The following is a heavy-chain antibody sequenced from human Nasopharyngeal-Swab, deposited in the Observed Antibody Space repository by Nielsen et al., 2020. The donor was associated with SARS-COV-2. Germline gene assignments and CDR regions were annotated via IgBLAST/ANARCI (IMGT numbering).Heavy chain of an antibody. J-gene: IGHJ4*02. CDR1: GFTLSSHA. Sequence: GESLKISCAASGFTLSSHAMTWVRQAPGKGLEWVSTISGGGGSTYYADSVTGRFTISKDNSENMLYLQINSLRAEDTAVYYCATRPDSSWHPYCFDYWGRGTLVTVSS. CDR2: ISGGGGST. V-gene: IGHV3-23*01. D-gene: IGHD6-13*01. CDR3: ATRPDSSWHPYCFDY.